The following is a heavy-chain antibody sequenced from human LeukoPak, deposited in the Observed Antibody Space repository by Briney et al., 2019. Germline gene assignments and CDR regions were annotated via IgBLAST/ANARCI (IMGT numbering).Heavy chain of an antibody. CDR3: APTPVSSSFYFDY. D-gene: IGHD2-15*01. CDR1: GFTFSSYA. CDR2: ISGSGGST. Sequence: PGGSLRLSCAASGFTFSSYAMSWVRQAPGKGLEWVSAISGSGGSTYYADSVKGRFTNSRDNSKNTLYLQMNSLRAEDTAVYYCAPTPVSSSFYFDYWGQGTLVTVSS. J-gene: IGHJ4*02. V-gene: IGHV3-23*01.